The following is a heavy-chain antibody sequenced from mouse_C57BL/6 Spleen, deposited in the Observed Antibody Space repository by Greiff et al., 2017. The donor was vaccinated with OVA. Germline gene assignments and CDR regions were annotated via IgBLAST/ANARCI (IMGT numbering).Heavy chain of an antibody. V-gene: IGHV2-2*01. J-gene: IGHJ4*01. D-gene: IGHD1-1*01. CDR3: ASSPDYYGSIYAMDY. CDR2: IWSGGST. CDR1: GFSLTSYG. Sequence: QVQLQQSGPGLVQPSQSLSITCTVSGFSLTSYGVHWVRQSPGKGLEWLGVIWSGGSTDYNAAFIASLSISKDNSKSQVFFKMNRLQADDTAIYYCASSPDYYGSIYAMDYWGQGTSVTVSS.